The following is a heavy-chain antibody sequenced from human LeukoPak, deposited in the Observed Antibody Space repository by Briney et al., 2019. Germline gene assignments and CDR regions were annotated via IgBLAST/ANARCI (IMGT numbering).Heavy chain of an antibody. CDR1: GGSISSSSYY. D-gene: IGHD3-10*01. J-gene: IGHJ4*02. V-gene: IGHV4-39*07. CDR2: IYYSGCT. CDR3: ARTYYYGSGNFDY. Sequence: SETPSLTCTVSGGSISSSSYYWGWIRQPPGKGLEWIGSIYYSGCTYYNPSLKSRVTISVDTPKNQFSLKLSSATAADTAVYYCARTYYYGSGNFDYWGQGTLVTVSS.